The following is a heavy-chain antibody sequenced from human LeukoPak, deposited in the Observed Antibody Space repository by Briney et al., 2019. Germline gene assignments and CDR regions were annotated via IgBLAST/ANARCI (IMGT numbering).Heavy chain of an antibody. Sequence: SETLSLTCTVSGGSISSGGYYWSWIRQPPGKGLEWIGYIYHSGSTYYNPSLKGRVTISVDRSKNQFSLKLSSVTAADTAVYYCARGSSGWYPHDAFDIWGQGTMVTVSS. J-gene: IGHJ3*02. CDR3: ARGSSGWYPHDAFDI. CDR2: IYHSGST. V-gene: IGHV4-30-2*01. CDR1: GGSISSGGYY. D-gene: IGHD6-19*01.